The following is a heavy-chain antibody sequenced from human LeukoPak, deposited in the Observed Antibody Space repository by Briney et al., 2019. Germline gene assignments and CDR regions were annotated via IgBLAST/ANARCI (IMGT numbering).Heavy chain of an antibody. CDR1: GFSFSSYA. D-gene: IGHD3-16*01. CDR3: ANIPNSFGPDY. V-gene: IGHV3-48*01. J-gene: IGHJ4*02. CDR2: ISSSSSTI. Sequence: GGSLRLSCAASGFSFSSYAMNWVRQTPGQGLQWVSYISSSSSTIFYADSVKGRFTISRDNSKNTLYLEMNTLRVEDTAVYYCANIPNSFGPDYWGQGSLVTVSS.